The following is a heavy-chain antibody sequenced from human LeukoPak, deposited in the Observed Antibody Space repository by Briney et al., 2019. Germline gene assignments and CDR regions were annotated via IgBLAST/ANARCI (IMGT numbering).Heavy chain of an antibody. Sequence: PGALVIVCWESSGYITSAYFMRGRQAARGRGLEWMGWINPNSGGTNYAQKFQGRVTMTRDTSISTAYMELSRLSSDDTAVYYCARASEWELSYWGQGTLVTVSS. CDR1: GYITSAYF. CDR2: INPNSGGT. J-gene: IGHJ4*02. D-gene: IGHD1-26*01. CDR3: ARASEWELSY. V-gene: IGHV1-2*02.